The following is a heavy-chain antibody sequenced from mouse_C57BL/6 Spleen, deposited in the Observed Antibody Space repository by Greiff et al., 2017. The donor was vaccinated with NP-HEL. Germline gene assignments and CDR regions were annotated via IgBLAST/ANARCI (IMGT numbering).Heavy chain of an antibody. CDR2: INPSTGGT. CDR1: GYSFTGYY. Sequence: EVKLQQSGPELVKPGASVKISCKASGYSFTGYYMNWVKQSPEKSLEWIGEINPSTGGTTYNQKFKAKATLTVDKSSSTAYMQLKSLTSEDSAVYYCATGTVDYWGQGTTLTVSS. CDR3: ATGTVDY. J-gene: IGHJ2*01. V-gene: IGHV1-42*01. D-gene: IGHD4-1*01.